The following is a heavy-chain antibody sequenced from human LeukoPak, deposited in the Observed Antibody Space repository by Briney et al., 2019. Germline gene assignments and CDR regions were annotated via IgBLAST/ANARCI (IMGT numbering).Heavy chain of an antibody. CDR1: GFTVRNNY. J-gene: IGHJ4*02. CDR2: IYSNNIT. CDR3: ARAATYYDFWSGYSSPNYFDY. D-gene: IGHD3-3*01. Sequence: GGSLRLSCAASGFTVRNNYMTWVRQTPGKGLEWVSVIYSNNITHYADSVKGRFTISRDNSKNTLYLQMNSLRAEDTAVYYCARAATYYDFWSGYSSPNYFDYWGQGTLVTVSS. V-gene: IGHV3-53*01.